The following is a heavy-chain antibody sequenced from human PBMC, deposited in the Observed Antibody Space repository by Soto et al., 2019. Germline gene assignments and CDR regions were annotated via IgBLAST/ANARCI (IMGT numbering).Heavy chain of an antibody. CDR3: ARIASAGRGWDV. CDR2: IKQDGSEK. CDR1: XXXXXXXX. V-gene: IGHV3-7*01. J-gene: IGHJ6*02. D-gene: IGHD6-13*01. Sequence: EVQLVESGGGLVQPGGSLRLSXAAXXXXXXXXXMXWXRXAXVXGLEWVGNIKQDGSEKNYVDFMEGRFTISRDNAENSLYLQMNSLRAEDTAVYYCARIASAGRGWDVWGQGTTVVVSS.